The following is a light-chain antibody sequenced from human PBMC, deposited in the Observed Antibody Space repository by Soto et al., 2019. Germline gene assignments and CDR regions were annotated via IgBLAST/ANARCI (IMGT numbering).Light chain of an antibody. CDR1: QSVRSN. CDR3: QQFNNWPPEYT. CDR2: GAS. V-gene: IGKV3-15*01. Sequence: EIVMTQSPATLSVSPGERATLSCRASQSVRSNLAWYQQKPGQAPRLLIYGASTRATGIPARFSASGSGTEFTLTISSLQSEDSAVYYCQQFNNWPPEYTFGQGTNLEIK. J-gene: IGKJ2*01.